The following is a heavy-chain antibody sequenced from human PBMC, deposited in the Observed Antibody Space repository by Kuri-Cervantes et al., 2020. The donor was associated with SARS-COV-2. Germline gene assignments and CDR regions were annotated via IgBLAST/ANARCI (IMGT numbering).Heavy chain of an antibody. Sequence: GGSLRLSCAASGFTFRSYWMSWVRQAPGKGLEWVANIKPDGSEKNYVDSVKGRFTISRDNAKNTLYLRMNSLRAEDTAVYYCARASGYDFWSGYNYYYYYMDVWGKGTTVTVSS. CDR1: GFTFRSYW. D-gene: IGHD3-3*01. CDR2: IKPDGSEK. CDR3: ARASGYDFWSGYNYYYYYMDV. J-gene: IGHJ6*03. V-gene: IGHV3-7*01.